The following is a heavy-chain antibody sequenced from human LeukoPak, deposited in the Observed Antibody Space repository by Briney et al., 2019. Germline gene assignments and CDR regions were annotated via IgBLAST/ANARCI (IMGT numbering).Heavy chain of an antibody. J-gene: IGHJ4*02. V-gene: IGHV1-18*01. CDR3: ATQTTMTTVTTSFDH. Sequence: ASVKVSCKASGGTFSSYAISWVRQAPGQGLEWMGWISAYNGNTNYAQKLQGRVTMTTDTSTSTAYMELRSLRSDDTAVYYRATQTTMTTVTTSFDHWGQGTLVTVSS. CDR2: ISAYNGNT. CDR1: GGTFSSYA. D-gene: IGHD4-17*01.